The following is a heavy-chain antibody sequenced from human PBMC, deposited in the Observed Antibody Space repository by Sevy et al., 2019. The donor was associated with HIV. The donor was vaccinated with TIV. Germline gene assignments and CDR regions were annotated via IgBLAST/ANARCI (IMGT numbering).Heavy chain of an antibody. CDR1: GGSFSGYY. D-gene: IGHD3-22*01. CDR3: ARGSYYYDSSGYYYVWAFYI. V-gene: IGHV4-34*01. J-gene: IGHJ3*02. Sequence: SETLSLTCAVYGGSFSGYYWSWIRQPPGKGLEWIGEINHSGSTNYNPSLKSRVTISVDTSKNQFSLKLSSVTAADTAVYYCARGSYYYDSSGYYYVWAFYIWGQGTMVTVSS. CDR2: INHSGST.